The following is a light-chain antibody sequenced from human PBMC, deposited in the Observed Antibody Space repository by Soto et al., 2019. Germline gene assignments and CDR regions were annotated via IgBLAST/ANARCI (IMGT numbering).Light chain of an antibody. V-gene: IGLV1-44*01. CDR2: SSS. CDR1: GSNVGSCA. Sequence: QSVLAQPPSASGTPGQRVTISCSGDGSNVGSCAVTWFQQLPGSAPKVLIHSSSRRPSGVPDRFSGSKSGTSASLTISGLRSEDEADYYCAAWDDSLNGFVFGTGTKVTVL. J-gene: IGLJ1*01. CDR3: AAWDDSLNGFV.